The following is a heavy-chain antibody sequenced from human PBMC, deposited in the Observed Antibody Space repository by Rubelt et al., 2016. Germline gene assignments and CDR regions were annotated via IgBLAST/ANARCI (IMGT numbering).Heavy chain of an antibody. V-gene: IGHV4-34*01. Sequence: QVQLQQWGAGLLKPSETLSLTCAFYGGSFSGYYWSWIRQPPGKGLEWIGQTDDSGFTNYKPSLKSPVTISVETPKNQFSLKGTSGTAAETSVYYCARVPRYITTGRGYFDLWGRGTLVTVSS. CDR1: GGSFSGYY. J-gene: IGHJ2*01. CDR3: ARVPRYITTGRGYFDL. CDR2: TDDSGFT. D-gene: IGHD4-17*01.